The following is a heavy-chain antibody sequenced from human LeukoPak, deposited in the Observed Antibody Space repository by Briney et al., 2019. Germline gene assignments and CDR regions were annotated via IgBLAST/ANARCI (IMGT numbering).Heavy chain of an antibody. D-gene: IGHD6-19*01. CDR3: ARVSSSGWYVLDY. CDR1: GFTVSSNY. J-gene: IGHJ4*02. Sequence: GGSLRLSCAASGFTVSSNYMSWVRQAPGKGLEWVSVIYSAGNTNYADSVKGRFTISRDNSKNTVYLQMNSLRAEDTAVYYCARVSSSGWYVLDYWGQGTLVTVSS. V-gene: IGHV3-53*01. CDR2: IYSAGNT.